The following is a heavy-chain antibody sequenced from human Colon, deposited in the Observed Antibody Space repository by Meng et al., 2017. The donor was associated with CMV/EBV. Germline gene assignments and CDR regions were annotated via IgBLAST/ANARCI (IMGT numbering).Heavy chain of an antibody. CDR3: AKALGFLGWGSSHDPFDI. Sequence: GSLRLSCAASGFTFTSFAMSWVRQAPGKGLEWVASISPSGGPNYADSVKGRLTISRDISTNTTFLLLSDLRADDTAIYYCAKALGFLGWGSSHDPFDIWGQGTMVTVSS. V-gene: IGHV3-23*01. CDR2: ISPSGGP. D-gene: IGHD1-26*01. J-gene: IGHJ3*02. CDR1: GFTFTSFA.